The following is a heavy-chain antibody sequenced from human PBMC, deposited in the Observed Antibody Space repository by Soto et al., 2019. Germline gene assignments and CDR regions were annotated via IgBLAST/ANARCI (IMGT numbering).Heavy chain of an antibody. J-gene: IGHJ6*02. CDR1: GFTFSSYA. CDR2: ISYDGSNK. V-gene: IGHV3-30-3*01. Sequence: QVQLVESGGGVVQPGRSLRLSCAASGFTFSSYAMHWVRQAPGKGLEWVAVISYDGSNKYYADSVKGRFTISRDNSKNTLYLQMNSLRAEDTAVYYCAREQQLGKQRVYYYYGMDVWGQGTTVTVSS. D-gene: IGHD6-6*01. CDR3: AREQQLGKQRVYYYYGMDV.